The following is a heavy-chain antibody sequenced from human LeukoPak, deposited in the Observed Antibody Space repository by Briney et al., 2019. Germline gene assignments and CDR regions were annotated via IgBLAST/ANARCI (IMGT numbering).Heavy chain of an antibody. CDR3: ARDPAVDCSSTSCFHPY. D-gene: IGHD2-2*01. Sequence: SETLSLTCTVSGGSISSGSYYWSWIRQPAGKGLEWIGRIYTSGSTNYNPSLKSRVTISVDTSKNQFSLKLSSVTAADTAVYYCARDPAVDCSSTSCFHPYWGQGALVTVSS. V-gene: IGHV4-61*02. CDR1: GGSISSGSYY. CDR2: IYTSGST. J-gene: IGHJ4*02.